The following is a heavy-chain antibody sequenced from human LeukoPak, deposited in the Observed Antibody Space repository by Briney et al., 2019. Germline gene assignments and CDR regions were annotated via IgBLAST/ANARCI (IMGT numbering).Heavy chain of an antibody. CDR1: GFTFNRSW. D-gene: IGHD2-2*01. Sequence: GGSLRLSCAASGFTFNRSWMSWVRQAPGKGLEWVANIKQDGSEQYYVDSVKGRFTISRDNAKNSLYLQMNSLRAEDTAVYYCARESEDFVVVPVVMAFDPWGQGTLVTVSS. J-gene: IGHJ5*02. V-gene: IGHV3-7*03. CDR2: IKQDGSEQ. CDR3: ARESEDFVVVPVVMAFDP.